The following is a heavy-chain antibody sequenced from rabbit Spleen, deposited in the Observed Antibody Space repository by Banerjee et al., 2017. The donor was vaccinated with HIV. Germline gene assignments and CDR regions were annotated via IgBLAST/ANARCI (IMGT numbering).Heavy chain of an antibody. J-gene: IGHJ6*01. CDR2: IGAGSSGST. V-gene: IGHV1S40*01. D-gene: IGHD8-1*01. CDR1: GFSFSYSDY. Sequence: QSLEESGGDLVKPGASLTLTCTAPGFSFSYSDYMCWVRQPPGKGPEWIACIGAGSSGSTYYASWAKGRFTISKTSSTTVTLQMTSLTAADTATYFCARDSGTSFSSYGMDLWGPGTLVTVS. CDR3: ARDSGTSFSSYGMDL.